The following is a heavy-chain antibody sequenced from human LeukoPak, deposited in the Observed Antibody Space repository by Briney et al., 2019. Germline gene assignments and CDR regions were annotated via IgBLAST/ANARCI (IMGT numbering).Heavy chain of an antibody. D-gene: IGHD3-16*01. CDR1: GGSVTSGSYY. CDR3: ARERQDRAYSFDI. V-gene: IGHV4-61*02. J-gene: IGHJ3*02. Sequence: SETLSLTCTVSGGSVTSGSYYWSWIRRPAGKGLEWLGRIYNSGSTNYNPSLKSRVTISVDTSDTQSSLKLSSVSAADTAIYYCARERQDRAYSFDIWGQGTLVTVSS. CDR2: IYNSGST.